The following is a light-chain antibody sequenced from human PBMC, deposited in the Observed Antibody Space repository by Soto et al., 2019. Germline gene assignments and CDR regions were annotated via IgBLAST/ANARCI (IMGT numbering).Light chain of an antibody. V-gene: IGKV1-16*02. Sequence: DIQMTQSPSSLSASVGDRVTITCRASQGISTSLAWVQQKPWKAPGSLIYGASNLQSGVPSKFRGSGSGTHFTRTISSLQPEDFAAEFCQQYESYPYSFGQGTKLEIK. CDR2: GAS. CDR1: QGISTS. J-gene: IGKJ2*01. CDR3: QQYESYPYS.